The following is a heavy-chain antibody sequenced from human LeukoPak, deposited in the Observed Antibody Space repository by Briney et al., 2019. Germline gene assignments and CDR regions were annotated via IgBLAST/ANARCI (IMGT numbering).Heavy chain of an antibody. CDR3: AKQLTTVADHDAFDI. D-gene: IGHD4-23*01. Sequence: ASVKVSCKASGYTFTSYAMNWVRQAPGQGLEWMGWINNNTGNPTYAQGFTGRFVFSLDTSVSTAYPQISSLKAEDTAVYYCAKQLTTVADHDAFDIWGQGTMVTVSS. CDR2: INNNTGNP. V-gene: IGHV7-4-1*02. J-gene: IGHJ3*02. CDR1: GYTFTSYA.